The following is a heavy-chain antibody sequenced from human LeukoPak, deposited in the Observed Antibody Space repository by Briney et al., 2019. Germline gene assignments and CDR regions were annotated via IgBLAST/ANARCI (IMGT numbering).Heavy chain of an antibody. CDR1: GGSFSGYY. Sequence: PSETLSLTCAVYGGSFSGYYWSWIRQPPGKGLEWIGEINHSGSINYNPSLKSRVTISVDTSKNQFSLKLSSVTAADTAVYYCARVLGSGWYGLIDYWGQGTLVTVSS. V-gene: IGHV4-34*01. D-gene: IGHD6-19*01. J-gene: IGHJ4*02. CDR3: ARVLGSGWYGLIDY. CDR2: INHSGSI.